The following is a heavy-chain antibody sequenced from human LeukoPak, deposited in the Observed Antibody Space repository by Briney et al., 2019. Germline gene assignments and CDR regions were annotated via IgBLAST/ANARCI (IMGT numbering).Heavy chain of an antibody. J-gene: IGHJ4*02. CDR2: ISSSSSYI. D-gene: IGHD1-26*01. V-gene: IGHV3-21*01. CDR3: ARDVLIYSGSFPAVGGY. Sequence: TGGSLRLSCAASGFTFSSYSMNWVRQAPGKGLEWVSSISSSSSYIYYADSVKGRFTISRDNAKNSLYLQMNSLRAEDTAVYYCARDVLIYSGSFPAVGGYWGQGTLVTVSS. CDR1: GFTFSSYS.